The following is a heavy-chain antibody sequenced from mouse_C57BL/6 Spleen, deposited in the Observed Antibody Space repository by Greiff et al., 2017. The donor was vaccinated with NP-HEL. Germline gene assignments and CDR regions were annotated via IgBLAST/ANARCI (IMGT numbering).Heavy chain of an antibody. Sequence: EVQVVESGEGLVKPGGSLKLSCAASGFTFSSYAMSWVRQTPEKRLEWVAYISSGGDYIYYADTVKGRFTISRDNARNTLYLQMSSLKSEDTAMYYCTRRDYYGSGAYWGQGTLVTVSA. CDR2: ISSGGDYI. J-gene: IGHJ3*01. CDR3: TRRDYYGSGAY. D-gene: IGHD1-1*01. V-gene: IGHV5S21*01. CDR1: GFTFSSYA.